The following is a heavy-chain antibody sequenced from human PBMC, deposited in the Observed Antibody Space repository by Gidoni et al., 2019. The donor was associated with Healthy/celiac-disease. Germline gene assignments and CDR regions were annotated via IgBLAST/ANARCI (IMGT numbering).Heavy chain of an antibody. J-gene: IGHJ6*02. CDR2: ISGSGGST. Sequence: EVQLLDAGGGWVQPGGSLNLSCAASGFTFSSYAMSWVRQAPGKGVEWVSAISGSGGSTYYADSVKGRFTISRDNSKNTLYLQMNSLRAEDTAVYYCAKKRDGDSYYYYYGMDVWGQGTTVTVSS. CDR1: GFTFSSYA. CDR3: AKKRDGDSYYYYYGMDV. V-gene: IGHV3-23*01. D-gene: IGHD4-17*01.